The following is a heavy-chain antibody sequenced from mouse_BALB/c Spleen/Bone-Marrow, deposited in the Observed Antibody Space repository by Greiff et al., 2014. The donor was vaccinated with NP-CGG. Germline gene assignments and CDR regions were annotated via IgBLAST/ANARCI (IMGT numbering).Heavy chain of an antibody. V-gene: IGHV5-17*02. D-gene: IGHD3-3*01. J-gene: IGHJ4*01. CDR3: TRSGTLGAMDY. CDR2: ISSGSSTI. CDR1: GFTFSSFG. Sequence: VQLKESGGGLVQPGGSRKLSCAASGFTFSSFGMHWVRQAPEKGLEWVAYISSGSSTIYYADTMKGRFTISRDNPKNTLFLQMTSLRSEDTAMYYCTRSGTLGAMDYWGQGTSVTVS.